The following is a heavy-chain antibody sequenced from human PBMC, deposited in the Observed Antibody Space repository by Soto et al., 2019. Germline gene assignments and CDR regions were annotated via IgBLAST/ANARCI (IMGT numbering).Heavy chain of an antibody. Sequence: SETLSHTCAVSCGSSSSVSYYWSWIRQPPGKGLEWIGNIYYTGSTNYNPSLKGRLTISVDPSKNQFSLKLTSVTAADMAMYYCARPKTIGAAAGKGWFDPWGQGTLVTVSS. CDR1: CGSSSSVSYY. J-gene: IGHJ5*02. V-gene: IGHV4-39*01. D-gene: IGHD6-13*01. CDR3: ARPKTIGAAAGKGWFDP. CDR2: IYYTGST.